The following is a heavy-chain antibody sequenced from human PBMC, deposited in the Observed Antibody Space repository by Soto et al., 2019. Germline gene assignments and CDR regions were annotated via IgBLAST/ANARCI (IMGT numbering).Heavy chain of an antibody. CDR1: AASFSKYY. CDR2: IYFNGNT. CDR3: ARQDRVVVEGRWFDP. Sequence: PSETLSLTCTVSAASFSKYYWSWIRQPPGKGLEWIGYIYFNGNTNYNPSLKRRVTISVDKSKNQFSLNLTSVTAADTAVYYCARQDRVVVEGRWFDPWGQGTLVTVSS. D-gene: IGHD2-15*01. V-gene: IGHV4-59*08. J-gene: IGHJ5*02.